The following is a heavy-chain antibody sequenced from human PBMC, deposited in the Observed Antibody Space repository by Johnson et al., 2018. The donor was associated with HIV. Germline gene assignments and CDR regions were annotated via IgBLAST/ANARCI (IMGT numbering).Heavy chain of an antibody. D-gene: IGHD3-22*01. CDR2: INWNGGST. Sequence: VQLVESGGGVVRPGGSLRLSCVASGFTFDDYGMSWVRQAPGKWLEWVSDINWNGGSTGYADSVKGRFTISRDNAKNSLYLQMNSLRAEDTAVYYCARGRGYYYDSGPDAFDIWGQGTMVTVSS. CDR3: ARGRGYYYDSGPDAFDI. V-gene: IGHV3-20*04. J-gene: IGHJ3*02. CDR1: GFTFDDYG.